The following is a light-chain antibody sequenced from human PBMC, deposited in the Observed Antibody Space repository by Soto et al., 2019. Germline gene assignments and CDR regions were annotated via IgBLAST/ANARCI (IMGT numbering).Light chain of an antibody. Sequence: ETVLTQSPGTLSLSPGDGATLSCRASQTINSKFLAWYQQKPGQAPRLLIYSASSRATGVPDRFSGSGSGTDFTLTISRLEPEDFAVYFCQQYGSSPRYTFGQGTKLEI. CDR3: QQYGSSPRYT. V-gene: IGKV3-20*01. J-gene: IGKJ2*01. CDR2: SAS. CDR1: QTINSKF.